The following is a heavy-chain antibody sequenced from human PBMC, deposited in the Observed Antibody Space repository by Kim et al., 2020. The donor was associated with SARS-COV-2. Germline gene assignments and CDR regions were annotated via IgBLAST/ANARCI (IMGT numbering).Heavy chain of an antibody. CDR3: ARANWGLGFY. Sequence: GGSLRLSCAASGFTFSNYEMNWVRQAPGKGLEWVSYISYSGSPIYYADSVKGRFTISRDNAKNSLYLQINSLRAEDTAVYYCARANWGLGFYWGQGTLVTVTS. CDR1: GFTFSNYE. CDR2: ISYSGSPI. J-gene: IGHJ4*02. V-gene: IGHV3-48*03. D-gene: IGHD7-27*01.